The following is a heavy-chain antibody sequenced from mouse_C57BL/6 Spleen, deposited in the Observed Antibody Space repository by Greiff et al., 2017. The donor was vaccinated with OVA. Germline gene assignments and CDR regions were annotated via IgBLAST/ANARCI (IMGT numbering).Heavy chain of an antibody. Sequence: EVKLQESGPGLVKPSQSLSLTCSVTGYSITSGYYWNWIRQFPGNKLEWMGYISYDGSNNYNPSLKNRISITRDTSKNQFFLKLNSVTTEDTATYYCARGGYYGNSYAMDYWGQGTSDTVSS. D-gene: IGHD2-1*01. V-gene: IGHV3-6*01. CDR2: ISYDGSN. CDR3: ARGGYYGNSYAMDY. J-gene: IGHJ4*01. CDR1: GYSITSGYY.